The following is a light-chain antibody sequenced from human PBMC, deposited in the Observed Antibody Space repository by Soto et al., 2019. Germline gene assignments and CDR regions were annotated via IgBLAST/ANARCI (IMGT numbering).Light chain of an antibody. V-gene: IGKV1-5*01. CDR1: QSISSW. CDR2: DAS. Sequence: GDRVTITCRASQSISSWLAWYQQKPGKAPKLLIYDASSLESGVPSRFSGSGSGTEFTLTISSLQPDDFATYYCQQYNSYWTFGQGIKVEIK. J-gene: IGKJ1*01. CDR3: QQYNSYWT.